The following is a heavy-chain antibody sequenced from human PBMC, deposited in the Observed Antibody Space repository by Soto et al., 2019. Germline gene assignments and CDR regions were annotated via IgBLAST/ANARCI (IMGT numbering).Heavy chain of an antibody. V-gene: IGHV3-23*01. D-gene: IGHD7-27*01. CDR3: AKEVSLGSTVDLGY. CDR2: ISGSGGST. CDR1: GFTFSIFA. J-gene: IGHJ4*02. Sequence: PVWSLRLSCAASGFTFSIFAMSWVRQSPGKGLEWVSTISGSGGSTYYADAVKGRFSISRDNSMGTLYLQMKSLRVEDTAIYYCAKEVSLGSTVDLGYWGQGTLVTVSS.